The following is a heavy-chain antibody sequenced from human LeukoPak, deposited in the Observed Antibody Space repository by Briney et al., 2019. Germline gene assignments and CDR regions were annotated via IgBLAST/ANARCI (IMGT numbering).Heavy chain of an antibody. J-gene: IGHJ4*02. Sequence: SETLSLTCTVSGGSISSYYWRWIRQPPGKGLEWIGYIYYSGSTNYNPSLKSRVTISVDTSKNQFSLKLSSVTAADTAVCYCARQLGPLHYFDYWGQGTLVTVSS. CDR1: GGSISSYY. CDR2: IYYSGST. CDR3: ARQLGPLHYFDY. V-gene: IGHV4-59*08.